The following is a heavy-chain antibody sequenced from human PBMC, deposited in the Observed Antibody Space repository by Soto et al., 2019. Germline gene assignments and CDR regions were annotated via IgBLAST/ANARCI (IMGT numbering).Heavy chain of an antibody. Sequence: QVQLVQSGAEEKKPGASVKVSCKASGYTFTGYAMHWVRQAPGQRLEWMGWINAGNGNTKYSQKFQGRVTITGDTSASTAYMELGSLRSEDTAVYYCARAVAVAADFDYWGQGPLVTVSS. V-gene: IGHV1-3*05. CDR2: INAGNGNT. CDR1: GYTFTGYA. CDR3: ARAVAVAADFDY. D-gene: IGHD6-19*01. J-gene: IGHJ4*02.